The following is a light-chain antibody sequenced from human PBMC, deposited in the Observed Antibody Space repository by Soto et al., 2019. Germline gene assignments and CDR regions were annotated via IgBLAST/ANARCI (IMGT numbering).Light chain of an antibody. CDR3: QQYGSSPNT. CDR1: QSVSSIY. Sequence: EIVLTQSPGTLSLSPGERATLSCRASQSVSSIYLAWYQQKPGQAPRLLIYGASSRATGIPDRFSGSGSGTDFTLTISRLEPEDFAVYYCQQYGSSPNTFGQGTKLEIK. V-gene: IGKV3-20*01. CDR2: GAS. J-gene: IGKJ2*01.